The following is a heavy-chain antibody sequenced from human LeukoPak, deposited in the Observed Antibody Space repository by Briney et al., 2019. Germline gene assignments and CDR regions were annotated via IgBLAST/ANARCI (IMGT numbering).Heavy chain of an antibody. Sequence: PGGSLRLSCAASGFTFSSYGMHWGRQAPGKGLEWVAVIWYDGSNKYYADSVKGRFTISRDNSKNTLYLQMNSLRAEDTAVYYRARDFGPSSTSSIDVDFYYYMDVWGKGTTVTVSS. V-gene: IGHV3-33*01. CDR1: GFTFSSYG. CDR2: IWYDGSNK. D-gene: IGHD6-6*01. CDR3: ARDFGPSSTSSIDVDFYYYMDV. J-gene: IGHJ6*03.